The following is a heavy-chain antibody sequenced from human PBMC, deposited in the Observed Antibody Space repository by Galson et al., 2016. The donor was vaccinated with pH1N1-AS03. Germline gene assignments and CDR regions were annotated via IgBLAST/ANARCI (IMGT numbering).Heavy chain of an antibody. Sequence: PALVKPTQTLTLTCTFSGFSLSTIGMRVNWVRQPPGKALEWLARIDWDDDKDYSTSLKPRLTISQDTSKNQVVLTMTNMDPVDTATYYCARIRGYSYYFDYWGQGTLVTVSS. CDR2: IDWDDDK. V-gene: IGHV2-70*04. CDR3: ARIRGYSYYFDY. D-gene: IGHD5-18*01. CDR1: GFSLSTIGMR. J-gene: IGHJ4*02.